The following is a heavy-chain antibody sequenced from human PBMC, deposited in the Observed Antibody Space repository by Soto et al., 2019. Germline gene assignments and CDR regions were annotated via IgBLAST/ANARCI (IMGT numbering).Heavy chain of an antibody. CDR1: GGTFSSYG. J-gene: IGHJ4*02. D-gene: IGHD5-12*01. V-gene: IGHV3-23*01. CDR2: INGSGGST. CDR3: AKVEVATILAPIDY. Sequence: GGSLRLCCAVSGGTFSSYGGRWVRQAPGKGLEWVSGINGSGGSTYYEDSVKCRFPISRDNSKTTLDLQMNSLRAEDTAIYYCAKVEVATILAPIDYWGQGTLVTVSS.